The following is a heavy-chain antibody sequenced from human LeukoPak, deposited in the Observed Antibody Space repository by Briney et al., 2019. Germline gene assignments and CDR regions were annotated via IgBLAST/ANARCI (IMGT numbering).Heavy chain of an antibody. D-gene: IGHD3-22*01. CDR1: GFTFSTYW. J-gene: IGHJ4*02. CDR2: IKQDGSDK. Sequence: GGSLRLSCAASGFTFSTYWMTWVRQAPGKGLEWVANIKQDGSDKYYVDSVKGRFTISRDNAKNTLYLQMNGLRAEDTAVYYCARDGDSSGYYVNFDYWGQGTLVTVSS. CDR3: ARDGDSSGYYVNFDY. V-gene: IGHV3-7*01.